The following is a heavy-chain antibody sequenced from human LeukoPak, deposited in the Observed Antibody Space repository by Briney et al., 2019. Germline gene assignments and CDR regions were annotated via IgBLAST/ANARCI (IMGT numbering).Heavy chain of an antibody. CDR2: IYYSGST. D-gene: IGHD1-1*01. Sequence: SETLSLTCTVSGGSISSGGYYWSWIRQHPGKGLEWIGYIYYSGSTYYNPSLKSRVTISVGTSKNQFSLRLSSVTAADTAVYYCATWRTAKTGFDYWGQGTLVTVSS. CDR1: GGSISSGGYY. V-gene: IGHV4-31*03. CDR3: ATWRTAKTGFDY. J-gene: IGHJ4*02.